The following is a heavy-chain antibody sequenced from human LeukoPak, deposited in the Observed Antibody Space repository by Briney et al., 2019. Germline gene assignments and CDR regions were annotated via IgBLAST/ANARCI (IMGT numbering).Heavy chain of an antibody. CDR1: GGSISESNW. CDR3: ARVGAVAGPLDY. Sequence: SETLSLTCAVSGGSISESNWWSWVRQPPGKGLEWIGEIYHSGSTNYNLSLKSRVTISIDKSKNQFSLKLSSVTAADTAVYYCARVGAVAGPLDYWGQGTLVTVSS. CDR2: IYHSGST. D-gene: IGHD6-19*01. V-gene: IGHV4-4*02. J-gene: IGHJ4*02.